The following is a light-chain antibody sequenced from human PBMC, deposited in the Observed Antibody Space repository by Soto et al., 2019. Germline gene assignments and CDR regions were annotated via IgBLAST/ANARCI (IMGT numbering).Light chain of an antibody. CDR3: QQSYDPPYT. Sequence: DIQMTQSPSSLSASVGDRVTITCRASRSIFKYLSWYQQKSGQPPKLVIYAASSLQSGVPSRFSGSGSGTDFTLTISSLQPDDFATYYCQQSYDPPYTFGQGTRLEIK. V-gene: IGKV1-39*01. J-gene: IGKJ2*01. CDR2: AAS. CDR1: RSIFKY.